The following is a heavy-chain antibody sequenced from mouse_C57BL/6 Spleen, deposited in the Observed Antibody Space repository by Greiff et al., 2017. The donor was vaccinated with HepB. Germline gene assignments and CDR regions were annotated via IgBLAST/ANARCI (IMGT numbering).Heavy chain of an antibody. CDR3: TGGGSNYLYFDY. Sequence: VQLQQSGTVLARPGASVKMSCKTSGYTFTSYWMHWVKQRPGQGLEWIGAIYPGNSDPSYNQKFTGKAKLTAVTSASTAYMELSSLSNGDSSVYYCTGGGSNYLYFDYWGQGTTLTVSS. D-gene: IGHD2-5*01. CDR1: GYTFTSYW. CDR2: IYPGNSDP. J-gene: IGHJ2*01. V-gene: IGHV1-5*01.